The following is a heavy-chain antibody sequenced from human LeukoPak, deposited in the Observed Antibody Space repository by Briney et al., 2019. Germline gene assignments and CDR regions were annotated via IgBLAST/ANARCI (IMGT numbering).Heavy chain of an antibody. D-gene: IGHD3-22*01. CDR3: AKDFQTPYYYDSSGYYPTPDY. J-gene: IGHJ4*02. CDR1: GFTFSSYG. CDR2: ISDDGSNK. V-gene: IGHV3-30*18. Sequence: QAGGSLRLSCAASGFTFSSYGMHWVRQAPGKGLEWLAAISDDGSNKYYGDSVKGRFTISRDNSKNTLYLQMNSLRAEDTAVYYCAKDFQTPYYYDSSGYYPTPDYWGQGTLVTVSS.